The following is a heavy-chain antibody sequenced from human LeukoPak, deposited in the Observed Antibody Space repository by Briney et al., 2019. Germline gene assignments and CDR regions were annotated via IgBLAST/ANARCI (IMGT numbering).Heavy chain of an antibody. CDR3: STTVTTTPNVDY. Sequence: GESLKISCKASGYTFTGYYIHWVRQAPGQGLEWMGWINPNSGGTNYAQRFQGRVTMTRDTSISTAYMDLSRLRSDDTAVYYCSTTVTTTPNVDYWGQGTLVTVSS. CDR1: GYTFTGYY. D-gene: IGHD4-17*01. J-gene: IGHJ4*02. CDR2: INPNSGGT. V-gene: IGHV1-2*02.